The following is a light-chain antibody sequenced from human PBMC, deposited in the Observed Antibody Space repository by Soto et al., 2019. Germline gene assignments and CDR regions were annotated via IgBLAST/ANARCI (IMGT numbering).Light chain of an antibody. CDR3: QVWDSATDPYV. Sequence: SYELTQPHSVSVATAQMARITCGGSNIGSKAVQWYQQKPGQDPVLVTYSDSNRPSGIPERFSGSDPGNTATLTVSGIGAGDEADYYCQVWDSATDPYVFGTGTKVTAL. CDR1: NIGSKA. CDR2: SDS. V-gene: IGLV3-12*02. J-gene: IGLJ1*01.